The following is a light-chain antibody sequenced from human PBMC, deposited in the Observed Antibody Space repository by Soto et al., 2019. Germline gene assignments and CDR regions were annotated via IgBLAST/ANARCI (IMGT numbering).Light chain of an antibody. CDR2: DVS. CDR3: CSYAGSYTYV. V-gene: IGLV2-14*01. CDR1: SSDIDAYNY. Sequence: QSALTQPASVSGSPGQSITISCTGTSSDIDAYNYVSWYQQHPGKAPKLMIYDVSNRPSGISNHFSGSKSGNTASLTISGLQAEDEADYYCCSYAGSYTYVFGTGTKVTVL. J-gene: IGLJ1*01.